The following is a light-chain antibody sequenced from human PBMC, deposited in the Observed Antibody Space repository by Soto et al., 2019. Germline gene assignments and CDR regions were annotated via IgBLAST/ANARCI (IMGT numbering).Light chain of an antibody. CDR1: QSVSSN. J-gene: IGKJ1*01. Sequence: EAVCTQSPATVSFSPGERSPLSVRASQSVSSNLAWYQQKPGQAPRLLIYGASTRATGIPARFSGSGSGTDFTLTISRLEPEDFAVFYCNQYGSSPQTFGQGTKVDIK. V-gene: IGKV3-20*01. CDR3: NQYGSSPQT. CDR2: GAS.